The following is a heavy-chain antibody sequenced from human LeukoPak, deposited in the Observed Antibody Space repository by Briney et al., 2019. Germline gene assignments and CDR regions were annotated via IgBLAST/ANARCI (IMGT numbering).Heavy chain of an antibody. CDR3: ARDQDWNYAFDY. J-gene: IGHJ4*02. CDR2: ISSSGSTI. V-gene: IGHV3-48*03. D-gene: IGHD1-7*01. CDR1: GFTFSSYE. Sequence: GGSLRLSCAASGFTFSSYEMNWVRQAPGKGLEWVSYISSSGSTIYYADSVKGRFTISRDNAKNSLYLQMNSLRAEDMAVYYCARDQDWNYAFDYWGQGTLVTVSS.